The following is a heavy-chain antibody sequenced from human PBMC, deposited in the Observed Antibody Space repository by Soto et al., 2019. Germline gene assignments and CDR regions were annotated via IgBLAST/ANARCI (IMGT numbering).Heavy chain of an antibody. D-gene: IGHD3-16*01. CDR1: GYTFTSYY. V-gene: IGHV1-46*01. J-gene: IGHJ4*02. Sequence: ASEKVSCKASGYTFTSYYMHWVRQAPGQGLEWMGIINPSGGSTSYAQKFQGRVTMTRDTSTSTVYMELSSLRSEDTAVYYCAREGGVGALDYWGQGTLVTVSS. CDR2: INPSGGST. CDR3: AREGGVGALDY.